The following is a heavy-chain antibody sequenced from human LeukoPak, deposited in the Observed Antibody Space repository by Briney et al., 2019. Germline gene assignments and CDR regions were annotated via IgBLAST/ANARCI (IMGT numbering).Heavy chain of an antibody. CDR1: GFTFSSYS. CDR2: ISSSSSYI. CDR3: ARDFRYDYVWGSYPASAPSDY. J-gene: IGHJ4*02. Sequence: GGSLRLSCAASGFTFSSYSMNWVRQAPGKGLEWVSSISSSSSYIYYADSVKGRFTISRDNAKNSLYLQMNSLRAEDTAVYYCARDFRYDYVWGSYPASAPSDYWGQGTLVTVSS. V-gene: IGHV3-21*01. D-gene: IGHD3-16*02.